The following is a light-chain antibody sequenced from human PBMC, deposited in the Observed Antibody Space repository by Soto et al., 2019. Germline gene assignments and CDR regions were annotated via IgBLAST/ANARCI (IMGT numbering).Light chain of an antibody. V-gene: IGKV4-1*01. J-gene: IGKJ1*01. Sequence: DIVMTQSPDSLAVSLGERATINCKSSQSVFYSSNNKNYLAWYQQKSGRPPKLLIYWASTRHSGVPVRFSGSGSGTDFTLTISNLQAEDVAVYYGQQYYSTPPAFGQGTKVEIK. CDR1: QSVFYSSNNKNY. CDR3: QQYYSTPPA. CDR2: WAS.